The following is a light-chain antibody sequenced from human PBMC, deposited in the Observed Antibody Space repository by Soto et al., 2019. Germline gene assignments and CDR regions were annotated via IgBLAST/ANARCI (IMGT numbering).Light chain of an antibody. J-gene: IGLJ2*01. CDR1: SSDVGGDNY. V-gene: IGLV2-11*01. CDR2: DVS. CDR3: CSYEGRSVV. Sequence: QSVLTQPRSVSGSPGQSVNISCTGTSSDVGGDNYVSWYQQHPGKAPKVMIYDVSKRPSGVPDRFSGSKSGNTASLTISGLQAEDEADYYYCSYEGRSVVFGEGTKLTVL.